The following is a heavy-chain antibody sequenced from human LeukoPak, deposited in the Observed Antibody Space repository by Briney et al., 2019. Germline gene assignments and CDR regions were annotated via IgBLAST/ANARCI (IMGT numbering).Heavy chain of an antibody. CDR1: GFTFDDYG. V-gene: IGHV3-21*01. J-gene: IGHJ4*02. D-gene: IGHD3-10*01. Sequence: GGSLRLSCAASGFTFDDYGMSWVRQAPGKGLEWVSSISSSSSYIYYADSVKGRFTISRDNAKNSPYLQMNSLRAEDTAVYYCSGHGSGNYWGQGTLVTVSS. CDR3: SGHGSGNY. CDR2: ISSSSSYI.